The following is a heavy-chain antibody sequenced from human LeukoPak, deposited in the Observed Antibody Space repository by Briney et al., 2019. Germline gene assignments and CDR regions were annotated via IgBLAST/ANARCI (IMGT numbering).Heavy chain of an antibody. D-gene: IGHD6-19*01. V-gene: IGHV3-23*01. CDR2: ISGSGGST. CDR1: GFIFSSYA. Sequence: GGSLRLSCAASGFIFSSYAMSWVRQAPGKGLEWVSAISGSGGSTYYADSVKGRFTISRDNSKNTLYLQMNSLRAEDTAVYYCAKDLVFGYSSGWYEYYFDYWGQGTLVTVTS. CDR3: AKDLVFGYSSGWYEYYFDY. J-gene: IGHJ4*02.